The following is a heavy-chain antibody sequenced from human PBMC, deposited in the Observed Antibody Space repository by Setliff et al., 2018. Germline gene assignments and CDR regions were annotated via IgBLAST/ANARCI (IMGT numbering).Heavy chain of an antibody. J-gene: IGHJ5*02. D-gene: IGHD3-22*01. CDR1: GDSISSRRNY. CDR2: VFVDGST. V-gene: IGHV4-61*02. CDR3: ARDTSSDWAAWFDP. Sequence: SETLSLTCTVSGDSISSRRNYWSWIRRPAGKGLEWIGRVFVDGSTNYNPSLKSRVTMSVDTSKNQFSLKLTSVTAADTAIYYCARDTSSDWAAWFDPWSQGILVTVSS.